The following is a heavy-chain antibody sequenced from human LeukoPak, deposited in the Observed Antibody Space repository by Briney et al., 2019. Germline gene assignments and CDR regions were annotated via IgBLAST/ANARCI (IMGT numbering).Heavy chain of an antibody. CDR3: ARGRYCGDSACYGNLFDP. D-gene: IGHD2-21*01. CDR2: IHYSGTP. Sequence: PSETLSLTCTVSGGSISGANYYWGWVRQSPGEGLEWIGSIHYSGTPYYNPPLKSRVTMSVDTSKNQFSLNLGSVTAADSAIYYCARGRYCGDSACYGNLFDPWGQGTLVTVSS. V-gene: IGHV4-39*01. J-gene: IGHJ5*02. CDR1: GGSISGANYY.